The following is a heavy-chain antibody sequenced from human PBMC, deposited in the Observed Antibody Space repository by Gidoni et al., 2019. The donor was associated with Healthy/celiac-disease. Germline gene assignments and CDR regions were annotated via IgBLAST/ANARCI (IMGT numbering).Heavy chain of an antibody. CDR3: AKDRGGSGSSRSTYFDY. Sequence: EVQLVASAGGSVQPRGSLRLSSAASAFTFSSYTMNWVRQAPGKGLEWISYISCCTGTIYYADSVKGRFTISRDNAKNSLYLQMNSLRAEDTAVYYCAKDRGGSGSSRSTYFDYWGQGTLVTVSS. CDR2: ISCCTGTI. V-gene: IGHV3-48*01. CDR1: AFTFSSYT. J-gene: IGHJ4*02. D-gene: IGHD3-10*01.